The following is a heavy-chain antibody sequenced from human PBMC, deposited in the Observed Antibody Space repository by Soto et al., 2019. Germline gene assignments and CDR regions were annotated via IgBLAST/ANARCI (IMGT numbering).Heavy chain of an antibody. V-gene: IGHV4-39*01. CDR2: IYYSGST. Sequence: SDTLSLTCTVTGCSISSSSHYWALIRQPPGKGLEWIGSIYYSGSTYYNPSLKSRVTISVDTSKNQFSLKLSSVTAADTAVFYCASHSYYYESSGHYWQWGQGTMVT. CDR3: ASHSYYYESSGHYWQ. D-gene: IGHD3-22*01. J-gene: IGHJ3*01. CDR1: GCSISSSSHY.